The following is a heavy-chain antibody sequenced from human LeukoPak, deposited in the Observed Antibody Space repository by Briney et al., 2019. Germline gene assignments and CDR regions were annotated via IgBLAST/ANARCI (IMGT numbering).Heavy chain of an antibody. D-gene: IGHD3-10*01. CDR2: IYYSGST. Sequence: SETLSLTCTVSGGSISSSSYYWGWIRQPPGKGLEWIGSIYYSGSTYYNPSLKSRVTISVDTSKNQFSLKLGSVTAADTAVYYCAREFYGSGSYFWFDPWGQGTLVTVSS. V-gene: IGHV4-39*07. CDR1: GGSISSSSYY. CDR3: AREFYGSGSYFWFDP. J-gene: IGHJ5*02.